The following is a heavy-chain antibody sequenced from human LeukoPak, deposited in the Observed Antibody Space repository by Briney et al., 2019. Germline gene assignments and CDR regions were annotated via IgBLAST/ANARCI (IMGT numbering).Heavy chain of an antibody. V-gene: IGHV1-46*01. CDR2: IHPSGGNS. CDR3: ARDCSSTTCQGPVLDF. J-gene: IGHJ4*02. D-gene: IGHD2/OR15-2a*01. Sequence: GASVKVSCKASGYTFTSHYVHWVRQAPGQGLEWMGIIHPSGGNSRNTQNFQGRVTMTRDTFTSTVYLELSSLRSEDTAVYYCARDCSSTTCQGPVLDFWGQGTLVTVSS. CDR1: GYTFTSHY.